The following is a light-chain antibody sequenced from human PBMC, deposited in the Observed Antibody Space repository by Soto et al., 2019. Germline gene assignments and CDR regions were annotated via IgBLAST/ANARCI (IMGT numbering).Light chain of an antibody. CDR1: SSDVGGYIY. CDR3: SSYTASSTLEV. Sequence: QSALNQPASVSGSPGQSITISCTGTSSDVGGYIYVSWYQQHPGKAPKLIIYDVSKRPSGVSNRFSGSQSGYTASLTISGLQAEDEADYYCSSYTASSTLEVFGSGTKVTVL. J-gene: IGLJ1*01. CDR2: DVS. V-gene: IGLV2-14*01.